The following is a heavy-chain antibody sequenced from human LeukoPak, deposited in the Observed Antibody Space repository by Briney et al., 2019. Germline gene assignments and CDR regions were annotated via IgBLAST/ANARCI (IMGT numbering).Heavy chain of an antibody. J-gene: IGHJ5*02. CDR2: ISSSSSTI. Sequence: SGGSLRLSCAASGFTFSSYTMNWVRLAPGKGLEWVSYISSSSSTIYYADSVKGRFTVSRDNAKNSLYLQMNSLRAEDTAVYYCARLTRYAGDPWGQGTLVIVSS. CDR1: GFTFSSYT. V-gene: IGHV3-48*04. CDR3: ARLTRYAGDP. D-gene: IGHD3-9*01.